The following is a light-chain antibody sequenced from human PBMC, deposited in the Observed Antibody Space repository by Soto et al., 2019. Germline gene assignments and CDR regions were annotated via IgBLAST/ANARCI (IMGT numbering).Light chain of an antibody. CDR2: AAS. CDR3: QQSYITPYT. CDR1: QTIANY. V-gene: IGKV1-39*01. Sequence: DIQMTQSPSSLSASVGDRVTITCRASQTIANYLNWYQHKPGKAPKLLIFAASKVQSGVPSRFSGSGSGTAFTLTISSLQPEDFATYTCQQSYITPYTFGQGTRLEIK. J-gene: IGKJ2*01.